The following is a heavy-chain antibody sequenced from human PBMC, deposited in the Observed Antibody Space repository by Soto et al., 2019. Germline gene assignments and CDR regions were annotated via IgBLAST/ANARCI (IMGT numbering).Heavy chain of an antibody. Sequence: ASVKVSCKASGGTFSSYTISWVRQAPGQGLEWMGRIIPILGIANYAQKFQGRVTITADKSTSTAYMELSSLRSEDTAVYYCARVDGYNSFDYWGQGTLVTVSS. CDR2: IIPILGIA. CDR3: ARVDGYNSFDY. V-gene: IGHV1-69*02. CDR1: GGTFSSYT. J-gene: IGHJ4*02. D-gene: IGHD5-12*01.